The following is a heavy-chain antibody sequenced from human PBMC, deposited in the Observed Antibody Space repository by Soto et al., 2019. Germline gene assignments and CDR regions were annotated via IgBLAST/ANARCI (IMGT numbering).Heavy chain of an antibody. D-gene: IGHD3-22*01. CDR3: ARLDYQSSGSYAFDI. V-gene: IGHV4-30-2*01. Sequence: QLQLQESDSGLVRPAQTLSLTCAVSGASVSSGSYSWSWIRQPPGKGLEWIGFYFQGGDAYYNPSVESRVTISVERSKNQFSLKLRSVTAAYTAVYYCARLDYQSSGSYAFDIWGQGTTVTVSS. CDR1: GASVSSGSYS. CDR2: YFQGGDA. J-gene: IGHJ3*02.